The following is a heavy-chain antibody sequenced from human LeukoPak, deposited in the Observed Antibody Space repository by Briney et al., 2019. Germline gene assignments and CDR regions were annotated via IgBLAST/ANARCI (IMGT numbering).Heavy chain of an antibody. Sequence: SETLSLTCAVSGGSISSGGYSWSWIRQPPGKGLEWIGYIYHSGSTYYNPSLKSRVTISVDTSKNQFSLKLSSVTAADTAVYYCARDRDDFWSGYPTYYFDYWGQGTLVTVSS. CDR3: ARDRDDFWSGYPTYYFDY. D-gene: IGHD3-3*01. CDR2: IYHSGST. J-gene: IGHJ4*02. CDR1: GGSISSGGYS. V-gene: IGHV4-30-2*05.